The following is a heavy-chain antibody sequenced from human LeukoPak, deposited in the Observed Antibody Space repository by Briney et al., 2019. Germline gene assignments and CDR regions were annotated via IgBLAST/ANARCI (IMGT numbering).Heavy chain of an antibody. V-gene: IGHV3-21*01. D-gene: IGHD3-10*01. CDR1: GFTFSSYS. Sequence: GGSLRLSCAASGFTFSSYSMNWVRQAPGKGLEWVSSISSSSSDIYYADSVKGRFTISRDNAKNSLYLQMNSLRAEDTAVYYCAREDYNPPRAMDVWGQGTTVTVSS. J-gene: IGHJ6*02. CDR2: ISSSSSDI. CDR3: AREDYNPPRAMDV.